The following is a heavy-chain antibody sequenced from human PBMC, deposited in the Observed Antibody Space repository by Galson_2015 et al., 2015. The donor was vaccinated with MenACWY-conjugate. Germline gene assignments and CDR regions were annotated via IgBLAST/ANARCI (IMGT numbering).Heavy chain of an antibody. V-gene: IGHV3-48*01. CDR3: ARDHTSSWYIFDY. CDR1: GFTFRNYW. J-gene: IGHJ4*02. Sequence: SLRLSCAVSGFTFRNYWMTWVRQAPGKGLEWVSYIGSSSGTIHYLDSVKGRFTISRDNAKNSLYLQMNSLRAEDTAVYYCARDHTSSWYIFDYWGQGTLVTVSS. CDR2: IGSSSGTI. D-gene: IGHD6-13*01.